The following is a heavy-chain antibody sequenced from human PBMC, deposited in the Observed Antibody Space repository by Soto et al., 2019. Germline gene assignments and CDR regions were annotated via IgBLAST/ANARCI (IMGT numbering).Heavy chain of an antibody. Sequence: SETLSLTCTVSGGSISSYYWSWIRQPPGKGLEWIGYIYYSGSTNYNPSLKSRVTISVDTSKNQFSLKLSSVTAADTAVYYCARGDFWSGSPDYWGQGTLVTVSS. V-gene: IGHV4-59*01. J-gene: IGHJ4*02. CDR1: GGSISSYY. CDR2: IYYSGST. D-gene: IGHD3-3*01. CDR3: ARGDFWSGSPDY.